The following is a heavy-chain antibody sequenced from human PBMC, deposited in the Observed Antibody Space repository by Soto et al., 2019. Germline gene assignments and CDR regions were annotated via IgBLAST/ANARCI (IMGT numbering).Heavy chain of an antibody. D-gene: IGHD5-12*01. CDR2: IYYSGTT. CDR3: ARLAYSHYST. Sequence: TLSLTCTVSGGSIKVGGYYWGWIRQPPGKGLEWVATIYYSGTTYYNPSLKSRLTISLDTSRNQFSLDLTSVTAADTAVYYCARLAYSHYSTWGQGTLVTVSS. V-gene: IGHV4-39*01. J-gene: IGHJ4*02. CDR1: GGSIKVGGYY.